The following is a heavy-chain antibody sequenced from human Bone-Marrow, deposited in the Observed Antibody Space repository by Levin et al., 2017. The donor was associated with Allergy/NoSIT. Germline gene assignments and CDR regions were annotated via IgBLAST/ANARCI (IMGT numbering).Heavy chain of an antibody. CDR2: ISWNSTNI. J-gene: IGHJ5*01. Sequence: GGSLRLSCAASGFTFDDYAMHWVRQVPGKGLEWVSSISWNSTNIGYADSVKGRFIMSRDNAKNSLFLQMNSLRLEDTAFHYCAKHSGYYFGWRSSFNGWFDSWGQGSLVTVSS. D-gene: IGHD3-10*01. V-gene: IGHV3-9*01. CDR3: AKHSGYYFGWRSSFNGWFDS. CDR1: GFTFDDYA.